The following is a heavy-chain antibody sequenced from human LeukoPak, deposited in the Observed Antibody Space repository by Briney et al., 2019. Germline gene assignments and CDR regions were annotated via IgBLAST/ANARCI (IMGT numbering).Heavy chain of an antibody. D-gene: IGHD1-26*01. V-gene: IGHV3-11*06. CDR2: ISGSSSDI. CDR1: GFTVSSNY. J-gene: IGHJ4*02. CDR3: ARGCGSLSLGY. Sequence: PGGSLRLSCAASGFTVSSNYMSWVRQAPGKGLEWVSYISGSSSDIHYADSVKGRFTISRDNANNSLYLQMNSLRAEDTAVYYCARGCGSLSLGYWGQGTLVAVSS.